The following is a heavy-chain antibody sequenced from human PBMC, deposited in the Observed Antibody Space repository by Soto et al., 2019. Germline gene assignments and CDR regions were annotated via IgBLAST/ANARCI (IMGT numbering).Heavy chain of an antibody. CDR2: ISGSGGST. CDR3: ARDRPRIPDAFDI. J-gene: IGHJ3*02. Sequence: GGSLRLACAASGFTFSSYAMSWVRQAPGKGLEWVSAISGSGGSTYYADSVKGRFTISRDNSKNTLYLQMNSLRAEDTAVYYCARDRPRIPDAFDIWGQGTMVTVSS. D-gene: IGHD2-2*02. CDR1: GFTFSSYA. V-gene: IGHV3-23*01.